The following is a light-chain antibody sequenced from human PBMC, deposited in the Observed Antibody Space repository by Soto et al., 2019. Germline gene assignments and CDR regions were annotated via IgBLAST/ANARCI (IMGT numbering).Light chain of an antibody. CDR3: QRYGSSIT. J-gene: IGKJ5*01. CDR1: QSIPRSY. CDR2: GSS. V-gene: IGKV3-20*01. Sequence: IVVPQSPAQIHNPPGEKPPVSCRASQSIPRSYLAWYQQKPGEAPRLIIYGSSSRGTAIPDRFGGSGSGTDFILIIRVQEAEVVAVFYCQRYGSSITFAEGTRLEIK.